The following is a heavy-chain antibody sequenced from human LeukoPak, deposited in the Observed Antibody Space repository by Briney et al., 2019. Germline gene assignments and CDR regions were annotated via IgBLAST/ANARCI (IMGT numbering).Heavy chain of an antibody. CDR2: ISSSGSTI. CDR1: GFTFSSYS. CDR3: AKDTGYYYDSSNYWV. D-gene: IGHD3-22*01. J-gene: IGHJ4*02. V-gene: IGHV3-48*04. Sequence: GGSLRLSCAASGFTFSSYSMNWVRQAPGKGLEWVSYISSSGSTIYYADSVKGRFTISRDNAKNSLYLQMNSLRAEDTALYYCAKDTGYYYDSSNYWVWGQGTLVTVSS.